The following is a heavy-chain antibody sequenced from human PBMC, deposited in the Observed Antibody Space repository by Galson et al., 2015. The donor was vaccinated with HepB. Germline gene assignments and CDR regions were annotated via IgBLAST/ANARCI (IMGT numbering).Heavy chain of an antibody. Sequence: SVKVSCKASGYTFTGYYMHWVRQAPGQGLEWMGWINPNSGGTNYAQKFQGWVTMTRDTSISTAYMELSRLRSDDTAVYYCARDVRRSGYAMGYYYYGMDVWGQGTTVTVSS. V-gene: IGHV1-2*04. J-gene: IGHJ6*02. CDR3: ARDVRRSGYAMGYYYYGMDV. CDR2: INPNSGGT. D-gene: IGHD5-12*01. CDR1: GYTFTGYY.